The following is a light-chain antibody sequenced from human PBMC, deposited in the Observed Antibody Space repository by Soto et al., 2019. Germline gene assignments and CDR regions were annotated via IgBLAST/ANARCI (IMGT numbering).Light chain of an antibody. CDR2: DAS. J-gene: IGKJ1*01. CDR3: QQYDNWLRT. CDR1: QSVSSN. Sequence: IVMTQSPATLSVSPGERATLSCRATQSVSSNLAWYQHKPGQPPRLLIYDASTRATGIPARFSGSGSGTDFTLTISRLQSEDLAVYYCQQYDNWLRTFGQGTKVDIK. V-gene: IGKV3-15*01.